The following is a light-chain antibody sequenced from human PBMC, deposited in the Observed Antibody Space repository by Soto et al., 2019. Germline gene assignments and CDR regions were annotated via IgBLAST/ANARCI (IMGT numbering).Light chain of an antibody. CDR3: CSYAGSTALYV. V-gene: IGLV2-23*01. CDR1: SSDVGSYNL. J-gene: IGLJ1*01. CDR2: EAF. Sequence: QSALTQPASVSGPPRQPITISCTGTSSDVGSYNLVSWYQQHPGTAPKLMIYEAFKRPSGVSNRFSGSKSGDTASLTISGLQAEDEADYYCCSYAGSTALYVFGTGT.